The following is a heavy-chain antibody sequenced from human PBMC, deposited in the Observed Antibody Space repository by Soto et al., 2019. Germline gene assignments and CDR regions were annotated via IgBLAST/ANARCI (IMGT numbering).Heavy chain of an antibody. CDR1: GGSISSGGYS. Sequence: SETLSLTCAVSGGSISSGGYSWSWIRQPPGKGLEWIGYIYHSGSTYYNPSLKSRVTISVDRSKNQFSLKLSSVTAADTAVYFCARGNWNYPWFDPRGQGTPVTVSS. CDR2: IYHSGST. J-gene: IGHJ5*02. V-gene: IGHV4-30-2*01. CDR3: ARGNWNYPWFDP. D-gene: IGHD1-1*01.